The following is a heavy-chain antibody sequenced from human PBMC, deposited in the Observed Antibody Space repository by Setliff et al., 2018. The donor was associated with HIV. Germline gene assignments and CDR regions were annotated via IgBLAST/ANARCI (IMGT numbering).Heavy chain of an antibody. CDR1: GGSISTHY. CDR3: ARALGGGYGHAFDV. CDR2: IYNSGST. D-gene: IGHD5-12*01. J-gene: IGHJ3*01. Sequence: SETLSLTCTVSGGSISTHYWNWIRQPPGKGLEWIGNIYNSGSTKYNPSLKSRVTLSVDTSKNQFSLKLSSVTAADPAVYYCARALGGGYGHAFDVWGQGTMVTVSS. V-gene: IGHV4-59*11.